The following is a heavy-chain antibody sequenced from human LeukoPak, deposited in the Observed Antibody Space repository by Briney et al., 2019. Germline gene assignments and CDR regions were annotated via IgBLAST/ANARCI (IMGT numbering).Heavy chain of an antibody. V-gene: IGHV3-7*01. J-gene: IGHJ6*02. CDR3: ATRASYSSSWYYYYGMDV. CDR2: IKQDGSEK. D-gene: IGHD6-13*01. Sequence: PGGSLRLSCAASGFTFSSYWMSWVRQAPGKGLEWVANIKQDGSEKYYVDSVKGRFTISRDNAKNSLYLQMNSLRAEDTAVYYCATRASYSSSWYYYYGMDVWGQGTTVTVSS. CDR1: GFTFSSYW.